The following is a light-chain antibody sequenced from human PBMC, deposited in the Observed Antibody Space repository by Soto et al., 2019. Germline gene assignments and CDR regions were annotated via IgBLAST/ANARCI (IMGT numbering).Light chain of an antibody. Sequence: QSALTQPASVSGSPGQSITISCTGTSSDIGNYDFVSWYQQVPGTAPKAMIYEVSSRPSGVSNRFSGSKSGNTASLTISGLHAEDGAYYYGISDTPHPSFIPFGGGTTLTAL. V-gene: IGLV2-14*01. CDR3: ISDTPHPSFIP. CDR2: EVS. CDR1: SSDIGNYDF. J-gene: IGLJ2*01.